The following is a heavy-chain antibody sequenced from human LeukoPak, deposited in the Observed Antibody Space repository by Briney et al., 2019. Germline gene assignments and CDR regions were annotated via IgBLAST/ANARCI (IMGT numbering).Heavy chain of an antibody. V-gene: IGHV4-61*02. Sequence: SETLSLTCTVSGGSISSGSYYWSWIRQPAGKGLEWIGRIYTSGSTNYNPSLKSRVTISVDTSKNQFSLKLSSVTAADTAVYYCARGRIRIPAYYGSGRGKPNDAFDIWGQGTMVTVSS. CDR3: ARGRIRIPAYYGSGRGKPNDAFDI. CDR2: IYTSGST. D-gene: IGHD3-10*01. J-gene: IGHJ3*02. CDR1: GGSISSGSYY.